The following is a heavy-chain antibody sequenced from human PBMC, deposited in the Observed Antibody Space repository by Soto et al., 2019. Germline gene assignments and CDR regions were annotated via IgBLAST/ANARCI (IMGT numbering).Heavy chain of an antibody. CDR3: ARVFYSNGWIFDY. CDR2: IKQDGSEK. V-gene: IGHV3-7*01. Sequence: EVQLVESGGGLVQPGESLRLSCAASGFIFGNFWMSWVRQAPGKGLEWVANIKQDGSEKYYVDSVKGRFTLSRDNAKNSLHLQMNSLKAEDTAMYLCARVFYSNGWIFDYWGQGTLVTVSS. D-gene: IGHD6-19*01. CDR1: GFIFGNFW. J-gene: IGHJ4*01.